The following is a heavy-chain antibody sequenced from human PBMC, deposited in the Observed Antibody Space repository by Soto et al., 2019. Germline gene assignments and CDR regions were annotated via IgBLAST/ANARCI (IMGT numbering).Heavy chain of an antibody. CDR3: ARSRSGAVADSFDF. CDR2: ISRDGTNK. D-gene: IGHD3-10*01. Sequence: TGGSLRLSCAASGFTFSRYAIHWVRQAPGKGLEWVAVISRDGTNKYYVDSVKGRFTISGDNSRNTLYLQMNSLRHEDAAVYYCARSRSGAVADSFDFWGQGTLVTVSS. V-gene: IGHV3-30*04. CDR1: GFTFSRYA. J-gene: IGHJ4*02.